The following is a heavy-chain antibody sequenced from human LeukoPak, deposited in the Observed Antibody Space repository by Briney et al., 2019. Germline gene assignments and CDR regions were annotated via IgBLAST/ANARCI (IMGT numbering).Heavy chain of an antibody. CDR3: ARDFGDGATAFDY. Sequence: SETLSLTCTVSGGSISSGGYYWSWIRQHPGKGLEWIGYIYYSGSTYYNPSLKSRVTISVDTSKNQFSLKLSSVAAADTAVYYCARDFGDGATAFDYWGREPWSPSPQ. V-gene: IGHV4-31*03. CDR2: IYYSGST. CDR1: GGSISSGGYY. J-gene: IGHJ4*02. D-gene: IGHD3-3*01.